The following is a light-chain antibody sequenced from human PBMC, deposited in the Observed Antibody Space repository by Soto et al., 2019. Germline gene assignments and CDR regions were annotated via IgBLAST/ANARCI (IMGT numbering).Light chain of an antibody. V-gene: IGKV3-20*01. CDR1: QSVSSNY. J-gene: IGKJ5*01. CDR3: QQYGSSPPIT. Sequence: EIVLTQSPVTLSLSPGGRATLSFRASQSVSSNYLAWFQQKPGQAPRLLIYGASSRATGIPDRFSGSGSGTDFTLTISRLEPEDFAVYYCQQYGSSPPITFGQGTRLEIK. CDR2: GAS.